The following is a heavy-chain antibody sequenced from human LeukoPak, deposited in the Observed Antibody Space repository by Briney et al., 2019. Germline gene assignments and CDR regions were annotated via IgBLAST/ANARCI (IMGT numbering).Heavy chain of an antibody. V-gene: IGHV4-4*07. D-gene: IGHD3-3*01. Sequence: SETLSLTCTVSGGSISSYYWGWIRQPAGKGLEWLGRIYTDGSTNYNPSLRRRISMSVDLSANQFTLRLSSVTAADTAIYYCARDHNEYDFLSDAYLGYFDYWAREPWSPSPQ. J-gene: IGHJ4*02. CDR3: ARDHNEYDFLSDAYLGYFDY. CDR2: IYTDGST. CDR1: GGSISSYY.